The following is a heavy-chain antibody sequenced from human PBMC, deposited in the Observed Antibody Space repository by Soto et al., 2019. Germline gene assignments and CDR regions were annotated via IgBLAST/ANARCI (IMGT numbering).Heavy chain of an antibody. CDR3: AKLVGMTTVTTCDY. V-gene: IGHV3-23*01. Sequence: GGSLRLSCAASGFTFSSYAMSWVRQAPGKGLEWVSAISGSGGSTYYADSVKGRFTISRDNSKNTLYLQMNSLRAEDTAVYYCAKLVGMTTVTTCDYWGQGALVTVSS. CDR2: ISGSGGST. J-gene: IGHJ4*02. D-gene: IGHD4-17*01. CDR1: GFTFSSYA.